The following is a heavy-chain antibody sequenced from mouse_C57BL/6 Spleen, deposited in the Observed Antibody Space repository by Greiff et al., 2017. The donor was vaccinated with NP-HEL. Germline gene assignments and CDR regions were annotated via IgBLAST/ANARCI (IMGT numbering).Heavy chain of an antibody. D-gene: IGHD2-1*01. CDR1: GYTFTDYE. V-gene: IGHV1-15*01. CDR2: IDPETGGT. CDR3: TRGADGIRGDY. Sequence: QVQLKESGAELVRPGASVTLSCKASGYTFTDYEMHWVKQTPVHGLEWIGAIDPETGGTACNQKFKGKAILTADKSSSTAYMELHSLTSEDAAVYYCTRGADGIRGDYWGQGTSVTVSS. J-gene: IGHJ4*01.